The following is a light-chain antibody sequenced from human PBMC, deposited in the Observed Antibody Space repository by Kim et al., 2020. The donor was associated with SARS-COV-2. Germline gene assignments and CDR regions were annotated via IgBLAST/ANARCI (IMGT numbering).Light chain of an antibody. CDR3: QSYDSSLSAVL. CDR1: NSNIGAGYD. J-gene: IGLJ2*01. CDR2: ATN. V-gene: IGLV1-40*01. Sequence: QSVLTQPPSVSGAPGLRVTISCTGSNSNIGAGYDVHWYQQVPGTAPKLLIYATNSRPSGVPDRFSGSKSGTSASLAITGLQAEDEADYYCQSYDSSLSAVLFGGGTQLTV.